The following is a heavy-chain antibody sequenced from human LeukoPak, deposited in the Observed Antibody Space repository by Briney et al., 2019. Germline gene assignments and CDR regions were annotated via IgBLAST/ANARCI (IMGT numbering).Heavy chain of an antibody. CDR1: GGSISSGGYY. D-gene: IGHD4-11*01. CDR2: IYHSGST. J-gene: IGHJ4*02. CDR3: ARAPPNLDYRDY. V-gene: IGHV4-30-2*01. Sequence: PSETLSLTCTVSGGSISSGGYYWSWIRQPPGKGLEWIGYIYHSGSTYYNPSLKSRVTIPVDRSKNQFSLKLSSVTAADTAVYYCARAPPNLDYRDYWGQGTLVTVSS.